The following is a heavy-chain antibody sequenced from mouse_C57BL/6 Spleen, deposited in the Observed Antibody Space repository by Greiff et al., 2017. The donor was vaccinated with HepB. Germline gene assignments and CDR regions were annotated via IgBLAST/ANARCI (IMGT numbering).Heavy chain of an antibody. V-gene: IGHV1-80*01. Sequence: VQLQQSGAELVKPGASVKISCKASGYAFSSYWMNWVEQRPGKGLEWIGQIYPGDGDTNYNGKFKGKATLTADKSSSTAYMQLSSLTSEDSAVYFCARSRRAFDYWGQGTTLTVSS. CDR1: GYAFSSYW. CDR3: ARSRRAFDY. J-gene: IGHJ2*01. CDR2: IYPGDGDT. D-gene: IGHD3-1*01.